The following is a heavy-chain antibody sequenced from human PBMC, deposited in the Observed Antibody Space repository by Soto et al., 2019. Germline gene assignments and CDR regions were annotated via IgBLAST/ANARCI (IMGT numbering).Heavy chain of an antibody. V-gene: IGHV3-30*18. CDR2: ISYDGSNK. CDR3: AKDSRGYYDSSGLNLDSFDY. CDR1: GFTFSSYG. J-gene: IGHJ4*02. Sequence: GGSLRLSCAASGFTFSSYGMHWVRQAPGKGLEWVAVISYDGSNKYYADSVKGRFTISRDNSKNTLYLQMNSLRAEDTAVYYCAKDSRGYYDSSGLNLDSFDYWGQGTLVTVSS. D-gene: IGHD3-22*01.